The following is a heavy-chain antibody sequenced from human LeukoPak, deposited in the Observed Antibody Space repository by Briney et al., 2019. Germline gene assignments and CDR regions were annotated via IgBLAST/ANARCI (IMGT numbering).Heavy chain of an antibody. CDR3: ASGLRGVVRGPSGY. J-gene: IGHJ4*02. CDR1: GFTFSDYC. D-gene: IGHD3-10*01. CDR2: ISSIGSTI. Sequence: GGSLRLSCAASGFTFSDYCMHWIRQAPGKGLEWVSYISSIGSTIYYADPVKGRFTVSRDNAKNSLYLQMNSLRAEDTAVYYCASGLRGVVRGPSGYWGQGTLVTVSS. V-gene: IGHV3-11*01.